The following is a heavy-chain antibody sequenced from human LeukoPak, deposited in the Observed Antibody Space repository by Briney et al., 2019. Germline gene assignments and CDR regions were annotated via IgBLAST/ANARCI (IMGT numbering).Heavy chain of an antibody. V-gene: IGHV3-48*03. CDR2: ISSSGSTT. CDR1: GFTFSSYE. Sequence: PGGSLRLSCAASGFTFSSYEMNWVRQAPGKGLEWVSYISSSGSTTYYADSVKGRFTISRDNAKNSLYLQINSLRAEDTAVYYCARRSSGYYCDYWGQGTLVTVSS. CDR3: ARRSSGYYCDY. J-gene: IGHJ4*02. D-gene: IGHD6-19*01.